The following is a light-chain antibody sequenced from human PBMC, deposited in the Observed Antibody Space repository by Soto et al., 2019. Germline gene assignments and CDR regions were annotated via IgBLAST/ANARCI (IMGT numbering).Light chain of an antibody. CDR1: SGYSGNA. CDR3: QTWGTGLVV. V-gene: IGLV4-69*01. J-gene: IGLJ2*01. CDR2: LNSDGSH. Sequence: QSVLTQSPSASASLGASVKFTCTLSSGYSGNAIAWHQQQPEKGPRYLMKLNSDGSHTKGDGIPDRFSGSSSGAERYLTISSFQSEDEADYYCQTWGTGLVVFGGGTQLTVL.